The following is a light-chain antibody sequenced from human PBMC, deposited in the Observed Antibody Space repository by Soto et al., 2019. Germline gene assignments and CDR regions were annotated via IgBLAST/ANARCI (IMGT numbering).Light chain of an antibody. CDR1: QSVSSTY. V-gene: IGKV3-20*01. Sequence: EIVLTQSPDTLSLSPGDRATLSCRARQSVSSTYFAWYQQKPGQAPRLLIYGASNRETGIPDTFSGSGSGTDFTLTISRLEPEDFAVYYCQQYDSSPYTFGQGTRLEIK. CDR2: GAS. J-gene: IGKJ2*01. CDR3: QQYDSSPYT.